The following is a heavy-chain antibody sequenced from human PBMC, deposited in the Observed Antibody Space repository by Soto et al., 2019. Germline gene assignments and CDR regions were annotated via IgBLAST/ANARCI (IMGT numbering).Heavy chain of an antibody. Sequence: GSLRLSCVASEFTFSSFWMSWVRQAPGKGLEWVANIKQDGSVKYYVDSVKGRFTISRDNAKNSLYLQMNSLRAEDTAVYYCVRDTSPRRADYWGQGTMVTVAS. V-gene: IGHV3-7*01. D-gene: IGHD2-2*01. CDR1: EFTFSSFW. J-gene: IGHJ4*02. CDR3: VRDTSPRRADY. CDR2: IKQDGSVK.